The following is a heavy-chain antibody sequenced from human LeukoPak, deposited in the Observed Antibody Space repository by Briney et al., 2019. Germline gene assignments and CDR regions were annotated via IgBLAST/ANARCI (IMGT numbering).Heavy chain of an antibody. Sequence: SVTVSCKASGGTFNIYAITWVRQAPGQGLEWMGRIIPILGIANYAQKFQGRVTIIADKSTSTAYMELSSLRSEDTAVYYCARDLYSGHEGNAFDIWGQGTMVTVSS. J-gene: IGHJ3*02. CDR3: ARDLYSGHEGNAFDI. CDR2: IIPILGIA. V-gene: IGHV1-69*04. CDR1: GGTFNIYA. D-gene: IGHD5-12*01.